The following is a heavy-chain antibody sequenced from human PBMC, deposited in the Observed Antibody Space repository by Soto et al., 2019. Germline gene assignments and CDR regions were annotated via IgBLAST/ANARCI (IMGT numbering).Heavy chain of an antibody. CDR2: INPSGGST. J-gene: IGHJ6*02. D-gene: IGHD3-3*01. CDR3: ARAKYDFWSGYSPYYYYGMDV. V-gene: IGHV1-46*01. CDR1: GYTFTSYY. Sequence: GASVKVSCKASGYTFTSYYMHWVRQAPGQGXEWMGIINPSGGSTSYAQKFQGRVTMTRDTSTSTVYMELSSLRSEDTAVYYCARAKYDFWSGYSPYYYYGMDVWGQGTTVTVSS.